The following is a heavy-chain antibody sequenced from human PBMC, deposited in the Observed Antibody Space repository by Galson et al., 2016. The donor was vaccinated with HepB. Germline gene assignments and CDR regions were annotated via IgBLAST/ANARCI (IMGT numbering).Heavy chain of an antibody. V-gene: IGHV3-11*04. CDR3: ARVDGYNLRPPDY. J-gene: IGHJ4*02. Sequence: SLRLSCAASGFTFSDYYMIWIRQAPGKGLEWVSYIHSSGISTYYADSVKGRFTLSRDNAENSLYLQMNNLRPEDTAVYYCARVDGYNLRPPDYWGQGTLVTVSS. CDR2: IHSSGIST. D-gene: IGHD5-24*01. CDR1: GFTFSDYY.